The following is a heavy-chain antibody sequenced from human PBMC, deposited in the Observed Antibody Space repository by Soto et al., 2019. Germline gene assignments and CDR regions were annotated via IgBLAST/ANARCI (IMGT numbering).Heavy chain of an antibody. J-gene: IGHJ4*02. Sequence: PGVFLRLSWAASGFHFSSYPMGRVGPVPEKGLEWVSAISAREGSTYYAASVQGRFTISRDNSKNTLYLQINSIRPEDTAVYYCAKLIRYGVYAKDYWAQGTRVTVSS. D-gene: IGHD4-17*01. CDR3: AKLIRYGVYAKDY. CDR1: GFHFSSYP. V-gene: IGHV3-23*01. CDR2: ISAREGST.